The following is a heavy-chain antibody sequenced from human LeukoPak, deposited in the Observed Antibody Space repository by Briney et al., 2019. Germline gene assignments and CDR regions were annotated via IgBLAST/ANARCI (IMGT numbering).Heavy chain of an antibody. CDR3: AKILGIGAAGRIEY. D-gene: IGHD6-13*01. J-gene: IGHJ4*02. V-gene: IGHV4-39*01. CDR2: IFYSGST. CDR1: GGSIRSSGYY. Sequence: SETLSLTCTVSGGSIRSSGYYWGWIRQPPGKGLEWIGSIFYSGSTYYNPSLKSRVTISVDTSKNQLSLKLSSVTAADTAVYYCAKILGIGAAGRIEYWGQGTLVTVSS.